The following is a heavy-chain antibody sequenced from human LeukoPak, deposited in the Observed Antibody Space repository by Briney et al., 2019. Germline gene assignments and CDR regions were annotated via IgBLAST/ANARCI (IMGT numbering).Heavy chain of an antibody. CDR1: GFTFSSYS. D-gene: IGHD6-19*01. J-gene: IGHJ6*03. Sequence: PGGSLRLSCAASGFTFSSYSMNWVRQAPGKGLEWVSSISSSSSYIYYADSVKGRFTISRDNAKNSLYLQMNSLRAEDTAVYYCARAVVGQWLVPGGTAGMDVWGKGTTVTVSS. CDR2: ISSSSSYI. V-gene: IGHV3-21*01. CDR3: ARAVVGQWLVPGGTAGMDV.